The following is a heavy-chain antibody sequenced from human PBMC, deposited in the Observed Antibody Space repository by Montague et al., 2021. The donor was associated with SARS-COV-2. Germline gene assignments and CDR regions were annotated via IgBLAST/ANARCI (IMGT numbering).Heavy chain of an antibody. Sequence: SETLSLTCTVSGDSIGSSSYYWGWIRQPPGKGLEWIGSIYHDGNTNYNPSLKTRVSLSIDERKNQFSLKFYSVTVADTAVYSCARGPKMGGSCYYYNWGQGTLVTVSS. J-gene: IGHJ1*01. CDR3: ARGPKMGGSCYYYN. V-gene: IGHV4-39*01. D-gene: IGHD3-22*01. CDR2: IYHDGNT. CDR1: GDSIGSSSYY.